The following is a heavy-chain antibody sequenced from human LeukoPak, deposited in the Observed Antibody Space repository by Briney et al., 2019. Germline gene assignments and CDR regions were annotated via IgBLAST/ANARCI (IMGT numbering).Heavy chain of an antibody. CDR1: GGSISSGGYY. D-gene: IGHD5-18*01. CDR3: ARGYRYGYLDL. J-gene: IGHJ5*02. CDR2: IYYTGST. Sequence: PSGTLSLSCTVSGGSISSGGYYWTWIRQDPGKGLGWIGYIYYTGSTYYDPSLRSRVTISVDTSKNQNSLKLSSVTAADSAVYFCARGYRYGYLDLWGQGTLVTVSS. V-gene: IGHV4-31*02.